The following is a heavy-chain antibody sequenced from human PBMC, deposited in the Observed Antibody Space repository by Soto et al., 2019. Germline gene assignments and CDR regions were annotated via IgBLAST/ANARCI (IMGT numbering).Heavy chain of an antibody. CDR3: AGSIAVAGTIADY. Sequence: SVKVSCKASGGTFSSYAISWVRQAPGQGLEWMGGIIPIFGTANYAQKFQGRVTITADKSTSTAYMELSSLRSEDTAVYYCAGSIAVAGTIADYWGQGTLVTVSS. D-gene: IGHD6-19*01. CDR2: IIPIFGTA. J-gene: IGHJ4*02. CDR1: GGTFSSYA. V-gene: IGHV1-69*06.